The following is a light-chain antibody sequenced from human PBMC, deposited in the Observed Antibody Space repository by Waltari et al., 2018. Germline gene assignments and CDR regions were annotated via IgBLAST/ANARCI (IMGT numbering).Light chain of an antibody. CDR1: QSVTSIA. CDR3: QQYDGEVVT. J-gene: IGKJ4*01. Sequence: EIVLTPSPCTLSLSPGQRATLPCRASQSVTSIALTWYQQKLGQAPRLLIYGTFSRATGIPDRFSGSGSGTDFTLTISRLEPEDFAVYYCQQYDGEVVTFGGGTKVEI. CDR2: GTF. V-gene: IGKV3-20*01.